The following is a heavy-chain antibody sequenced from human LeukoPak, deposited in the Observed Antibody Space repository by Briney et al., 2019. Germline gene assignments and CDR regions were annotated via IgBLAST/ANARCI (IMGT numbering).Heavy chain of an antibody. D-gene: IGHD3-22*01. CDR2: ISGSGGST. CDR1: GFTFSSYA. J-gene: IGHJ4*02. V-gene: IGHV3-23*01. CDR3: AREYYYDSSGYLDY. Sequence: GGSLRLSCAAPGFTFSSYAMSWVRQAPGKGLEWVSAISGSGGSTYYADSVKGRFTISRDNSKNTLYLQMNSLRAEDTAVYYCAREYYYDSSGYLDYWGQGTLVTVSS.